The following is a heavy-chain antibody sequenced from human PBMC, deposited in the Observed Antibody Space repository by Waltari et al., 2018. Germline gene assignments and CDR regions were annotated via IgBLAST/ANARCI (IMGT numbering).Heavy chain of an antibody. V-gene: IGHV3-30-3*01. J-gene: IGHJ4*02. Sequence: QVQLVESGGGVVQPGRSLRLSCAASGFTFSSYAMHWVRQAPGKGREWVAVRSYDGSNKYYADSVKGRFTISRDNSKNTLYLQMNSLRAEDTAVYYCARDRLPDSSGVGYWGQGTLVTVSS. D-gene: IGHD3-22*01. CDR1: GFTFSSYA. CDR2: RSYDGSNK. CDR3: ARDRLPDSSGVGY.